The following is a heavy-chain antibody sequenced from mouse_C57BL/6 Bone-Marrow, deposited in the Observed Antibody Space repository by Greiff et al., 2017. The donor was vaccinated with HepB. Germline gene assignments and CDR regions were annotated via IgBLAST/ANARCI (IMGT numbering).Heavy chain of an antibody. Sequence: VQLQQSGAELARPGASVKMSCKASGYTFTSYTMHWVNQRPGQGLEWIGYINPSSGYTKYNQKFKDKATLTADKSSSTAYMQLSSLTSEDSAVYYCARTDYCDYWGQGTTLTVSS. CDR3: ARTDYCDY. CDR2: INPSSGYT. CDR1: GYTFTSYT. J-gene: IGHJ2*01. V-gene: IGHV1-4*01.